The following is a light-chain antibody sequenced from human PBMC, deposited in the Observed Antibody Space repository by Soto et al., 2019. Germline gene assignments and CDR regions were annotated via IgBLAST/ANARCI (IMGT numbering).Light chain of an antibody. Sequence: FMTASADCLAVSLCERATINCKSSHRVLYSSNNKNYLAGCQRKPGQPPKLLIYWASTRESGVPDRLSGSGSGTDFTLTISSLQAEDVAVDYCQQYYSTPRTFGQGTKVDIK. CDR1: HRVLYSSNNKNY. J-gene: IGKJ1*01. CDR3: QQYYSTPRT. CDR2: WAS. V-gene: IGKV4-1*01.